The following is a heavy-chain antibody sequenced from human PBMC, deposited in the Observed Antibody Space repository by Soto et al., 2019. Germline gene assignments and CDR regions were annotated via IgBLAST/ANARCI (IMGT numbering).Heavy chain of an antibody. D-gene: IGHD2-2*01. CDR2: ISGRGGST. V-gene: IGHV3-23*01. Sequence: GGSLRLSCAASGFTFSSYAMSWVRQAPGKGLEWVSAISGRGGSTSYADSVKGRFTISRDNSKNTLYLQMNSLRAEDTDVYYCSKAIVVVPAAMAGFDYWGQGTLVTVSS. CDR1: GFTFSSYA. CDR3: SKAIVVVPAAMAGFDY. J-gene: IGHJ4*02.